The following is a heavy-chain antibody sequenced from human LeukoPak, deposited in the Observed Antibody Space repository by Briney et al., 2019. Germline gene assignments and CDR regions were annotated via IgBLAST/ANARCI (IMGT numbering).Heavy chain of an antibody. V-gene: IGHV4-61*01. D-gene: IGHD2-15*01. Sequence: SETLSLTCTVSGGSVNSDTYYWTWMRQPPGKGLEWIGFIYYSGGTNYNPSLKSRVTISVDTSKNQFYLHLISVTAADTAVYYCAGILVGATADYWGRGTLVTVSS. J-gene: IGHJ4*02. CDR1: GGSVNSDTYY. CDR3: AGILVGATADY. CDR2: IYYSGGT.